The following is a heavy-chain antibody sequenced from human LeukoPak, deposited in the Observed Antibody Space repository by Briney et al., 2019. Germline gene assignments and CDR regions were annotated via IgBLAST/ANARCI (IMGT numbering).Heavy chain of an antibody. CDR3: ARGLTRSWQLKSYFDY. CDR1: GGSFSGYY. D-gene: IGHD2-15*01. CDR2: INHSGST. J-gene: IGHJ4*02. Sequence: SETLSLTCAVYGGSFSGYYWSWIRQPPGKGLEWIGEINHSGSTNYNSSLKSRVTISVDTSKNQFSLKLSSVTAADTAVYYCARGLTRSWQLKSYFDYWGQGTLVTVSS. V-gene: IGHV4-34*01.